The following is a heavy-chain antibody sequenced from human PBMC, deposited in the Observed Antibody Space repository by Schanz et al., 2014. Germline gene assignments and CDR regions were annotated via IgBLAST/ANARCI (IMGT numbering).Heavy chain of an antibody. J-gene: IGHJ4*02. D-gene: IGHD6-13*01. CDR1: GYTFTSYY. Sequence: QVQLVQSGAEVKKPGASVKVSCKASGYTFTSYYMHWVRQAPGQGLEWMGIINPSGGSTSYAQKFQGRVSMTRDTSASTFYMELSSLRSEDTAVYYCARDGEAAAGCDYWGQGTLVTVSS. CDR3: ARDGEAAAGCDY. CDR2: INPSGGST. V-gene: IGHV1-46*03.